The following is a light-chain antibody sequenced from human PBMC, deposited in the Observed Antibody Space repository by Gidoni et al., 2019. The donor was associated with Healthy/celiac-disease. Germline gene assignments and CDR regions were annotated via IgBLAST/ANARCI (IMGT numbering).Light chain of an antibody. Sequence: QSVLTQPPSVSEAPGQRVTISCTGSGSNIGADYDVHWYQHLPGTAPNLLIYTNKHRPSGVPDRFSGSKSGTSASLAITGLQAEDEADYYCQSYDSTLSGYVFGTGTKITVL. CDR2: TNK. CDR1: GSNIGADYD. V-gene: IGLV1-40*01. J-gene: IGLJ1*01. CDR3: QSYDSTLSGYV.